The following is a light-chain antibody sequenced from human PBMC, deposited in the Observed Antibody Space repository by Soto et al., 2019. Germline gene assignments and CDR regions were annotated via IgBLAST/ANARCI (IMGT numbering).Light chain of an antibody. CDR2: GAS. J-gene: IGKJ1*01. V-gene: IGKV3-15*01. CDR1: QSVSGN. Sequence: IVMTQSPATVSGSPGERVTLSCRASQSVSGNVAWYHQKPGQPPRLLVYGASTTATDIPARFFGSGSETDFTLTITRLQSEDFGIYYCQQFNSWPRTFGQGTK. CDR3: QQFNSWPRT.